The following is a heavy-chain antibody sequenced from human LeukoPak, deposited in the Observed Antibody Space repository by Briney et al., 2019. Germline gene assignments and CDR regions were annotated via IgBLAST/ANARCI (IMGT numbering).Heavy chain of an antibody. CDR3: AREGLDSSGRYFDL. Sequence: ASVKVSCKASGYTFTGYYVHWVRQAPGQGLEWMGWINPNFGGTNYSQKFQGRVTMTRDTSISTAYMELRRLRSDDTAVYYCAREGLDSSGRYFDLWGRGTLVTVSS. J-gene: IGHJ2*01. D-gene: IGHD6-19*01. CDR1: GYTFTGYY. CDR2: INPNFGGT. V-gene: IGHV1-2*02.